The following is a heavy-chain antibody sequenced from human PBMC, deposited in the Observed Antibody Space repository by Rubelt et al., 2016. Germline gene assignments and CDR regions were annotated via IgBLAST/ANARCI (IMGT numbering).Heavy chain of an antibody. CDR2: IIPIFGTA. V-gene: IGHV1-69*01. Sequence: QVQLVQSGAEVKKPGSSVKVSCKASGGTFSSYAISWVRQAPGQGLEWMGGIIPIFGTANYEQKFQGRVTITADASTGTAYMGRSSLRSEDTAVYYCARGGAAAADDNDAFDIGGQGTMVTVSS. CDR1: GGTFSSYA. J-gene: IGHJ3*02. D-gene: IGHD6-13*01. CDR3: ARGGAAAADDNDAFDI.